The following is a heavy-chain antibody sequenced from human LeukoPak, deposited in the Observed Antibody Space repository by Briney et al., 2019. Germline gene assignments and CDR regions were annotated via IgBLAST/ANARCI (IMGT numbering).Heavy chain of an antibody. J-gene: IGHJ4*02. Sequence: PGGSLRLSCAASGFTFSSNGMSWVRQAPGKGLEWVSAISGSGGSTYYADSVKGRFTISRDNSKNTLYLQMNSLRAEDTAVYYCAKAGAVVVVAAKYFDYWGQGTLVTVSS. V-gene: IGHV3-23*01. CDR3: AKAGAVVVVAAKYFDY. CDR1: GFTFSSNG. CDR2: ISGSGGST. D-gene: IGHD2-15*01.